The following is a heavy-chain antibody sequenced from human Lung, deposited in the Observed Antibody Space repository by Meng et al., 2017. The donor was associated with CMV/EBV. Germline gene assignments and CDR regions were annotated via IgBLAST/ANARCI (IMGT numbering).Heavy chain of an antibody. CDR1: GFTFSSYE. CDR3: ARDIVSIFGVAKPYYYYYYGMDV. V-gene: IGHV3-48*03. CDR2: ISSSGSTI. D-gene: IGHD3-3*01. J-gene: IGHJ6*02. Sequence: GESLKISCAASGFTFSSYEMNWVRQAPGKGLEWVSYISSSGSTIYYADSVKGRFTISRDNAKNSLYLQMNSLRAEDTAVYYCARDIVSIFGVAKPYYYYYYGMDVWDQGTTVTVSS.